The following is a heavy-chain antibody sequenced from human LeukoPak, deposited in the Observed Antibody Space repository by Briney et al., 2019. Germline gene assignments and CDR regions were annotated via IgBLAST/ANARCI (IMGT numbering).Heavy chain of an antibody. J-gene: IGHJ4*02. V-gene: IGHV3-23*01. CDR1: GFTFSSYA. Sequence: GGSLRLSCAASGFTFSSYAMSWVRQAPGKGLEWVSAISDSGGSTYYADSVKGRFTISRDNSKNTLYLQMNSLRAEDTAVYYCAKDPSLITIFGVDFDYWGQGTLVTVSS. D-gene: IGHD3-3*01. CDR3: AKDPSLITIFGVDFDY. CDR2: ISDSGGST.